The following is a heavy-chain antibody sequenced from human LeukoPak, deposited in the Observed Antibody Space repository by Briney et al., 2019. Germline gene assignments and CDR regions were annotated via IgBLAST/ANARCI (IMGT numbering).Heavy chain of an antibody. CDR1: GFPFSVFW. CDR3: ARDQFYAFDI. V-gene: IGHV3-48*02. CDR2: ISRSSSTT. Sequence: GGSLKLSCAASGFPFSVFWMQWVRQAPGKGLEWVSYISRSSSTTYYADSVKGRFTISRDNAKNSLYLQMNSLRDEDTAVYYCARDQFYAFDIWGQGTMVTVSS. J-gene: IGHJ3*02.